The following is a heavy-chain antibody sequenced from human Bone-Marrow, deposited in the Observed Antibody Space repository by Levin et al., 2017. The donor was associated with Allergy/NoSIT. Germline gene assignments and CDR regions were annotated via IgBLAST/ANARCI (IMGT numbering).Heavy chain of an antibody. J-gene: IGHJ2*01. CDR1: GFSFTDYW. D-gene: IGHD6-13*01. CDR2: IYPGDSDT. Sequence: KVSCKGSGFSFTDYWIGWVRQMPGKGLQWMGVIYPGDSDTTYSPSFQGQVTISADKSINTAYLQWSSLKDSDSAIYYCARQMRYTSGWYPNGYFDLWGRGTLVTVSS. CDR3: ARQMRYTSGWYPNGYFDL. V-gene: IGHV5-51*01.